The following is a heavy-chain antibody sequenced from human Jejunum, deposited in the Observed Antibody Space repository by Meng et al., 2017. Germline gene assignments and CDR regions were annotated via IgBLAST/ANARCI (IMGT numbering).Heavy chain of an antibody. CDR2: INPNTGDT. CDR1: GYTFTGYY. J-gene: IGHJ4*02. V-gene: IGHV1-2*06. D-gene: IGHD2/OR15-2a*01. Sequence: QVPLEQSGAEVKKPGASVKVSCMASGYTFTGYYLHWVRQAPGQGLEWMGRINPNTGDTIYEQRFQGRVTMTRDTSISTAYMELTRLTSDDTAVYYCARDVSWGQGTLVTVSS. CDR3: ARDVS.